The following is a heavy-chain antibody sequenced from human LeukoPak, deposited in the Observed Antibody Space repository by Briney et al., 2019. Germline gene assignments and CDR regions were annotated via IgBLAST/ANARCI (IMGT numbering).Heavy chain of an antibody. D-gene: IGHD2-15*01. V-gene: IGHV4-38-2*02. CDR3: ARAGYCSGVSCYSAVPGKY. Sequence: PTQTLSLTCTVSGYSITSGYYWAWIRQSPGKGLEWIGSIYHSGNTYYNPSLKSRVIILVDTSKNQFSLQLGSVTPPDTAVYYCARAGYCSGVSCYSAVPGKYWGHGALVTVSS. CDR2: IYHSGNT. CDR1: GYSITSGYY. J-gene: IGHJ4*01.